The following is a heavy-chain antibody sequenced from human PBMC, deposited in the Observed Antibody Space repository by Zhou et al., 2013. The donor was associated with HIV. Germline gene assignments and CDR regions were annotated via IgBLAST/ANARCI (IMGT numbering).Heavy chain of an antibody. J-gene: IGHJ6*03. CDR2: IIPIFGTA. CDR3: ARDRGYYYGSGRPGLYYYMDV. Sequence: QVQLVQSGAEVKKPGSSVKVSCKASGGTFSSYAISWVRQAPGQGLEWMGGIIPIFGTANYAQKFQGRVTITTDESTSTAYMELSSLRSEDTAVYYCARDRGYYYGSGRPGLYYYMDVWGKGTTGHRLL. CDR1: GGTFSSYA. D-gene: IGHD3-10*01. V-gene: IGHV1-69*05.